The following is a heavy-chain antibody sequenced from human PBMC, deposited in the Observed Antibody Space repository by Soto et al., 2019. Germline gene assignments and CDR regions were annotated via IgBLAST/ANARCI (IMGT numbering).Heavy chain of an antibody. CDR2: IRKKTNSYTT. V-gene: IGHV3-72*01. J-gene: IGHJ4*02. D-gene: IGHD4-17*01. CDR1: GLTFSDRY. CDR3: TTVTTVDYYFDY. Sequence: PGGSLRLSCAASGLTFSDRYMDWVRQAPGKGLEWVGRIRKKTNSYTTEYAASVKGRFIISRGDSTNSLYLQMSSLKTEDTAVYYCTTVTTVDYYFDYWGQGTLVTVSS.